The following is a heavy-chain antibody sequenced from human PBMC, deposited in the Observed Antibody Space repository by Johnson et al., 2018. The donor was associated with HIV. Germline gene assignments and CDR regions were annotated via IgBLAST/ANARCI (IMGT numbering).Heavy chain of an antibody. Sequence: VQLVESGGGLVQPGGSLRLSCAASGFTFSSYAMSWVRQAPGKGLAWVSLIRDGGLTFYADSVKGRFTISRENAKNSGYLQMNSRRADDTAVYYCARDRDSIVGSHDAFDIWGQGTGVTISS. CDR1: GFTFSSYA. V-gene: IGHV3-23*03. CDR2: IRDGGLT. CDR3: ARDRDSIVGSHDAFDI. D-gene: IGHD1-26*01. J-gene: IGHJ3*02.